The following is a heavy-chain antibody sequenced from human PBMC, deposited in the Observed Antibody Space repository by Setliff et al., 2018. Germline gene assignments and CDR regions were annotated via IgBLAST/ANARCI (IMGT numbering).Heavy chain of an antibody. J-gene: IGHJ5*02. V-gene: IGHV5-51*01. CDR3: ARSRSNFWSGYFNWFDP. CDR1: GYSFTSYW. Sequence: GESLKISCKGSGYSFTSYWIGWVRQMPGKGLEWMGIIYPGDSDTRYSPSFQGQVTISADKSVSTAYLQWSSLKASDTAMYYCARSRSNFWSGYFNWFDPWAREPWSPSPQ. D-gene: IGHD3-3*01. CDR2: IYPGDSDT.